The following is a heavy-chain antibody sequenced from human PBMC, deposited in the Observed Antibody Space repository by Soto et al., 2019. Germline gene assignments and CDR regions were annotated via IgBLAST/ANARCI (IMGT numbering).Heavy chain of an antibody. CDR1: GDTFNFYT. V-gene: IGHV1-69*02. Sequence: QVQLVQSGAEVKKPGSSVRVSCKASGDTFNFYTIHWVRQAPGQGLEWLGRIIPMVGMSNYAQRFQGRVTXXXEXXTSTVYMQFGSLRSEDTALYYGATSYGSGSRPFDNWGQGTLVSVSS. CDR3: ATSYGSGSRPFDN. D-gene: IGHD3-10*01. J-gene: IGHJ5*02. CDR2: IIPMVGMS.